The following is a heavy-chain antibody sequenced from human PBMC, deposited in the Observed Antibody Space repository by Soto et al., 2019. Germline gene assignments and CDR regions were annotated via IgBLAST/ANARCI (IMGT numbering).Heavy chain of an antibody. V-gene: IGHV4-31*03. CDR3: AREVMTSVTRGWFDP. CDR2: VYSGDIA. Sequence: QVQLQESGPGLVRPSQTLSLTCTVSGGSLNSGGYYWSWIRQVPGKGLEWIGYVYSGDIAYYNPSLPSRVTISLDTSKKQFSLTLTSVTAADTALYFCAREVMTSVTRGWFDPWGQGTLVTVSS. J-gene: IGHJ5*02. D-gene: IGHD4-17*01. CDR1: GGSLNSGGYY.